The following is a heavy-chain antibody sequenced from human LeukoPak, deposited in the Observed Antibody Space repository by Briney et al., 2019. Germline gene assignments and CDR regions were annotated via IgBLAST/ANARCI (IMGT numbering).Heavy chain of an antibody. CDR3: ARDPPYYSDNKDYMDV. V-gene: IGHV1-46*01. J-gene: IGHJ6*03. Sequence: ASVKVSCKASGYTFTSHYMHWVRQAPGQGLEWMGIIDPSGGTTSYAQKFQGRVIMTRDMSTGTVYMELSSLRSEDTAVYYCARDPPYYSDNKDYMDVWGKGTTVTVSS. D-gene: IGHD3-22*01. CDR1: GYTFTSHY. CDR2: IDPSGGTT.